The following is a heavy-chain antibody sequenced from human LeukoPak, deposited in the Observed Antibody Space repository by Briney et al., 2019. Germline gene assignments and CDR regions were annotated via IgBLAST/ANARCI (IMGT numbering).Heavy chain of an antibody. V-gene: IGHV3-49*04. D-gene: IGHD3-22*01. CDR2: IRSKAYGGTT. Sequence: GGSLRLSCTASGFTFGDYAMSWVRQAPGKGLEGVGFIRSKAYGGTTEYAASVKGRFTISRDDSKSIAYLQMNSLKTEDTAVYYCTRFHYDSSGYYIDYWGQGTLVTVSS. CDR3: TRFHYDSSGYYIDY. CDR1: GFTFGDYA. J-gene: IGHJ4*02.